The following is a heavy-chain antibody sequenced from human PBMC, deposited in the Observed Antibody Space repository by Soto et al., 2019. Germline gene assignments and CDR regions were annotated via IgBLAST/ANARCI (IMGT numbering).Heavy chain of an antibody. CDR2: IYPGDSDT. CDR1: GFGLPRCW. J-gene: IGHJ6*02. V-gene: IGHV5-51*01. Sequence: GQSVQISWQGSGFGLPRCWSGWVRQMPRKGLEWMGIIYPGDSDTRYSPSFQGQVTISADKSISTAYLQWSSLKASDTAMYYCARHWARGYYYYGMDVWGQGTTVTVSS. CDR3: ARHWARGYYYYGMDV. D-gene: IGHD7-27*01.